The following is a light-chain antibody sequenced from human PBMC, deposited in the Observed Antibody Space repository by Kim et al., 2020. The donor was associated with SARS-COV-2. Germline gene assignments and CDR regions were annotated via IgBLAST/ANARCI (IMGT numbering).Light chain of an antibody. Sequence: DIQMTQSPSSLSASVGDSVTITCRASQDINNYLAWFQQKPGKAPTSLIYAASTLQTGVPSRFSGSGSGTDFALTITSLQPADFATYYCQQYNRFPSTFGQGTRLEIK. V-gene: IGKV1-16*01. CDR3: QQYNRFPST. CDR2: AAS. J-gene: IGKJ5*01. CDR1: QDINNY.